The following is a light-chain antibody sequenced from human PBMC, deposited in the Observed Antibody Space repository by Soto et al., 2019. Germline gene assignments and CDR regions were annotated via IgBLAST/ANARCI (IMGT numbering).Light chain of an antibody. Sequence: IQMTQSPSSLAASVGDRITMTCRASQTISTYVNWYRQKSGAAPELLLYDASTLQSGVPSRFSGGAPGTDFTLTISSLQLEDFATYYCQQTYNTPLTFGQGTKVDIK. CDR1: QTISTY. CDR3: QQTYNTPLT. J-gene: IGKJ1*01. V-gene: IGKV1-39*01. CDR2: DAS.